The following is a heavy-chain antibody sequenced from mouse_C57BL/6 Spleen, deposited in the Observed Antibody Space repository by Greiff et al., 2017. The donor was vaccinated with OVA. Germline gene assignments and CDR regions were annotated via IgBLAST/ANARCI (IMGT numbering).Heavy chain of an antibody. J-gene: IGHJ1*03. Sequence: EVQLVESGGGLVQPGGSMKLSCVASGFTFSNYWMNWVRQSPEKGLEWVAQIRLKSDNYATHYAESVKGRFTISRDDSKSSVYLQMNNLRAEDTGIYYCIREGYFDVWGTGTTVTVSS. CDR1: GFTFSNYW. CDR3: IREGYFDV. CDR2: IRLKSDNYAT. V-gene: IGHV6-3*01.